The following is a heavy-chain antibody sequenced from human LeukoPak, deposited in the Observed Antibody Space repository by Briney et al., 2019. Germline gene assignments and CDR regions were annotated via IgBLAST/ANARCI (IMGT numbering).Heavy chain of an antibody. CDR1: GGSISSSSYY. J-gene: IGHJ4*02. CDR3: ARRYCSSTSCYFYFDY. CDR2: IYYSGST. Sequence: KPSETLSLTCTVSGGSISSSSYYWGWIRQPPGKGLEWIGSIYYSGSTYYNPSLKSRVTISVDTSKNQFSLKLSSVTAADTAVYYCARRYCSSTSCYFYFDYWGQGTLVTVSS. V-gene: IGHV4-39*07. D-gene: IGHD2-2*01.